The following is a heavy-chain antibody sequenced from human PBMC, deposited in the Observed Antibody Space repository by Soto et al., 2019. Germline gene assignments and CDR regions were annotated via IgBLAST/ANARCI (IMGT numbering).Heavy chain of an antibody. J-gene: IGHJ4*02. D-gene: IGHD4-17*01. CDR2: ISGSGGST. V-gene: IGHV3-23*01. Sequence: GGSLRLSCAASGFTFSSYAMSWVRQAPGKGLGWVSAISGSGGSTYYADSVKGRFTISRDNSKNTLYLQMNSLRAEDTAVYYCAKDFGTVTTNSGGYWGQGTLVTVSS. CDR1: GFTFSSYA. CDR3: AKDFGTVTTNSGGY.